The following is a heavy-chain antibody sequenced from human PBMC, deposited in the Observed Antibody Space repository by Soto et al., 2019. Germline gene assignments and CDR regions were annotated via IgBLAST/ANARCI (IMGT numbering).Heavy chain of an antibody. D-gene: IGHD3-3*01. CDR3: ATFHPLRFLEWLSSRWFDP. V-gene: IGHV1-24*01. Sequence: EASVKVSCKVSGYTLTELSMHWVRQAPGKGLEWMGGFDPEDGETIYAQKFQGRVTMTEDTSTDTAYMELSSLRSEDTAVYYCATFHPLRFLEWLSSRWFDPWGQGTLVTVSS. J-gene: IGHJ5*02. CDR1: GYTLTELS. CDR2: FDPEDGET.